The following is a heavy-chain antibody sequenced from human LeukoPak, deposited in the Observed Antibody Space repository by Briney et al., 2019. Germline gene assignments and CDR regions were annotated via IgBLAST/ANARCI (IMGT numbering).Heavy chain of an antibody. Sequence: GGSLRLSCAASGFPFSTYAMSWVRQAPGKGLEWVSYISSSGSTIYYADSVKGRFTISRDNAKNSLYLQMNSLRAEDTAVYYCARALYYYGSGSPTMDVWGKGTTVTISS. V-gene: IGHV3-48*03. J-gene: IGHJ6*03. CDR3: ARALYYYGSGSPTMDV. CDR1: GFPFSTYA. CDR2: ISSSGSTI. D-gene: IGHD3-10*01.